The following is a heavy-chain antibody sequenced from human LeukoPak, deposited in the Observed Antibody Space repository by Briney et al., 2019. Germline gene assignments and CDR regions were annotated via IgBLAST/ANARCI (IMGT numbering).Heavy chain of an antibody. J-gene: IGHJ6*02. CDR1: GGSIGLYY. D-gene: IGHD1-26*01. CDR2: IFHTGST. CDR3: ARYQHAGREHYYGIDV. Sequence: SETLSLTCTVSGGSIGLYYWAWIRQPPGKGLEWIGYIFHTGSTNYNPSLKSRLTISVDTSRNQFSLRLSSVTAADTAVYYCARYQHAGREHYYGIDVWGQGTTVSVSS. V-gene: IGHV4-4*09.